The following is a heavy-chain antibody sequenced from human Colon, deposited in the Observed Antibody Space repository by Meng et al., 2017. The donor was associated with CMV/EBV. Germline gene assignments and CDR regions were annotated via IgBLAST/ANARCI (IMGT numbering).Heavy chain of an antibody. J-gene: IGHJ6*02. CDR2: IKQDGSLE. Sequence: GGSLRLSCVVSGFTLSDYWMNWVRQAPGKGLEWVANIKQDGSLESYVDSVKGRFFVSRDNGKNSLYLQMNSLRAEDTGVYFCARGGCISRSCYRDYYYYGMDVWGQGTTVTVSS. D-gene: IGHD2-2*02. CDR3: ARGGCISRSCYRDYYYYGMDV. V-gene: IGHV3-7*01. CDR1: GFTLSDYW.